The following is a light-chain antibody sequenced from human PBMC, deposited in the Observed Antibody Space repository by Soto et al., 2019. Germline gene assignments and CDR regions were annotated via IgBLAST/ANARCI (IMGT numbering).Light chain of an antibody. Sequence: SYELPQPPSMSVAPGQTARIACGGINIGSNTVHWYHQKPGQAPVLVVYDDSDRPSGIPERFSGSNSGDTATLTISRVEAGDEADYYCQVWDSSNEHVVFGGGTQLTVL. CDR2: DDS. J-gene: IGLJ2*01. CDR3: QVWDSSNEHVV. CDR1: NIGSNT. V-gene: IGLV3-21*02.